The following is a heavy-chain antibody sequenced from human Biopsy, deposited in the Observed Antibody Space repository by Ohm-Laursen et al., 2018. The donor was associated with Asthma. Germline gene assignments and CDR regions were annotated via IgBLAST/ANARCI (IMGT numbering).Heavy chain of an antibody. CDR3: ARARYGDLHDY. CDR1: GYTFISYA. V-gene: IGHV1-3*01. CDR2: INAGNGNT. Sequence: SSVKVSCNASGYTFISYAMHWVRQAPGQRLEWMGWINAGNGNTKYSQKFQGRVTITRDTSASTAYMELSSLRSEDTAVYYCARARYGDLHDYWGQGTLVTVSS. J-gene: IGHJ4*02. D-gene: IGHD4-17*01.